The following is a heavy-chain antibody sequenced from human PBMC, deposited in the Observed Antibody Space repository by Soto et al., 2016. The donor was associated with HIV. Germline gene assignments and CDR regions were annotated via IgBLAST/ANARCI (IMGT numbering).Heavy chain of an antibody. CDR3: ARGIVIDY. CDR2: MNLNSANT. CDR1: GYTFTSYD. D-gene: IGHD1-26*01. Sequence: QVQLVQSGAEVKKPGASVKVSCKASGYTFTSYDINWVRQAPGQGLEWMGWMNLNSANTGYAENFQGRVTFTRDTSINTAYMELSSLTSEDTAVYYCARGIVIDYWGQGNAGHCLL. J-gene: IGHJ4*02. V-gene: IGHV1-8*01.